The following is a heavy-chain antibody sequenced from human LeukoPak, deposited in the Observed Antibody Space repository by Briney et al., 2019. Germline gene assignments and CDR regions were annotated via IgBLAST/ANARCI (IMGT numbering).Heavy chain of an antibody. CDR2: LNPNSGGT. Sequence: ASVKVSCKASGYTLTGYYLHWVRQAPGQGLEWMGWLNPNSGGTKYAQKFQGRVTMTRDTSISTAYMELSRLRSDDTAVYYCARDSSGSFGDYWGQGTLVAVSS. J-gene: IGHJ4*02. CDR3: ARDSSGSFGDY. CDR1: GYTLTGYY. D-gene: IGHD6-19*01. V-gene: IGHV1-2*02.